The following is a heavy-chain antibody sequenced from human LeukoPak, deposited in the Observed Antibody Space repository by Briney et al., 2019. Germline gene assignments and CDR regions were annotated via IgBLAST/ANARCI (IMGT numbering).Heavy chain of an antibody. Sequence: SETLSLTCTVSGGSISSYYWSWIRQPAGKGLEWIGRIYTSGSTNYNPSLKSRVTMSVDTSKNQFSLKLSSVTAADTAVYYCARYCSSTSCPVDAFDIWGQGTMVTVSS. J-gene: IGHJ3*02. D-gene: IGHD2-2*01. CDR2: IYTSGST. V-gene: IGHV4-4*07. CDR3: ARYCSSTSCPVDAFDI. CDR1: GGSISSYY.